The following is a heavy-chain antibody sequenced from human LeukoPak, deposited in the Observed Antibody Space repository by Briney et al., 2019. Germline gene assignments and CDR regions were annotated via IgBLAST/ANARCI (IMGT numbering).Heavy chain of an antibody. V-gene: IGHV1-2*02. CDR1: GYTFTGYY. Sequence: ASVKVSCKASGYTFTGYYLHWVRQAPGQGLEWMGCVNPNSGDTNCAQKFQGSDTMTRDTSISTVYMELSRLRSDDTAVYYCARASGSYWWFDSWGQGTLVTVSS. CDR2: VNPNSGDT. D-gene: IGHD1-26*01. J-gene: IGHJ5*01. CDR3: ARASGSYWWFDS.